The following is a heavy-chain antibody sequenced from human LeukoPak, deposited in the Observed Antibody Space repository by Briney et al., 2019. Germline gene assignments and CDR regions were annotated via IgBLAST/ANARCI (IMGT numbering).Heavy chain of an antibody. Sequence: WVRRASARGRGWVDNIKHDESEKYYVDSVKGRFTISRDNAKNSLYLQMNSLRAEDTAVYYCARDRYTSYWGQGTLIIVSS. CDR3: ARDRYTSY. CDR2: IKHDESEK. V-gene: IGHV3-7*01. J-gene: IGHJ4*02. D-gene: IGHD2-2*02.